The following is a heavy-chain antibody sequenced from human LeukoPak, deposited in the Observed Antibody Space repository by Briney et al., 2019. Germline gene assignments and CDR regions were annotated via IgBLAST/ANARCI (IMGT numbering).Heavy chain of an antibody. CDR2: IYYSGST. J-gene: IGHJ4*02. Sequence: SETLSLTCTVSGGSISSYYWSWIRQPPGKGLEWIGYIYYSGSTNYNPSLKSRVTISVDTSRNQFSLKLSSVTAADTAVYYRARGACSGGSCYFDYWGQGTLVTVSS. CDR1: GGSISSYY. CDR3: ARGACSGGSCYFDY. V-gene: IGHV4-59*01. D-gene: IGHD2-15*01.